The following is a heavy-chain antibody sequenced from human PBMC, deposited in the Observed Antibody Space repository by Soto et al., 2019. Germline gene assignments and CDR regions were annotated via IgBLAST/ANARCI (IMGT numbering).Heavy chain of an antibody. D-gene: IGHD3-10*01. V-gene: IGHV3-9*01. CDR3: AKGSPYSYARPAHGNWFDP. CDR2: ISWNSGSI. J-gene: IGHJ5*02. Sequence: EVQLVESGGGLVQPGRSLRLSCAASGFTFDDYAMHWVRQAPGKGLEWVSGISWNSGSIGYADSVKGRFTISRDNAKNSLYLQMNSLRAEDTSLYYCAKGSPYSYARPAHGNWFDPWGQGTLVTVSS. CDR1: GFTFDDYA.